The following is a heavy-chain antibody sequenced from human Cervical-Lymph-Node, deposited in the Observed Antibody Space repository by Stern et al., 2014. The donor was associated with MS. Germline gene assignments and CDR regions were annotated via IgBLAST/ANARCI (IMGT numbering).Heavy chain of an antibody. CDR1: GYTFTAYY. V-gene: IGHV1-2*04. Sequence: QVQLVQSGAEVKKPGASVSVSCKASGYTFTAYYLHWVRQAPGHGLEWMGWINPNNGDTKYAQNFQGWGTMTRDTSISTAYMDLSSLTSDDTAIYYCARDLGTVTTPGDYWGQGTLVTVSS. D-gene: IGHD4-17*01. CDR3: ARDLGTVTTPGDY. CDR2: INPNNGDT. J-gene: IGHJ4*02.